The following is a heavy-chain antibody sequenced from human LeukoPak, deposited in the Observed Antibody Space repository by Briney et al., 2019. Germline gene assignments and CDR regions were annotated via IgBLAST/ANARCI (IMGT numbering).Heavy chain of an antibody. CDR3: ARRGGWDADY. CDR2: INHSGST. V-gene: IGHV4-34*01. D-gene: IGHD6-19*01. Sequence: KPSETLSLTCAVYGGSFSGYYWSWIRQPPGKGLEWIGEINHSGSTNYNPSLKSRVTISVDTSKNQFSLKLSSVTAADTAVYYCARRGGWDADYWGQGTLVTVSS. CDR1: GGSFSGYY. J-gene: IGHJ4*02.